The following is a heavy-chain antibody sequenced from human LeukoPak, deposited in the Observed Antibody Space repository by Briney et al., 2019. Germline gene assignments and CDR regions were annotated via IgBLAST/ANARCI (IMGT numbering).Heavy chain of an antibody. D-gene: IGHD3-16*02. CDR3: ARDIELST. Sequence: GGSLRLSCAASGLTFSSYVMSWARQAPGKGLEWVSLISFSGDNTYYTDSVKGRFTISRDNSKDTLYLQMNSLRAEDTAIYYCARDIELSTWGLGTMVTVSS. CDR2: ISFSGDNT. CDR1: GLTFSSYV. J-gene: IGHJ3*01. V-gene: IGHV3-23*01.